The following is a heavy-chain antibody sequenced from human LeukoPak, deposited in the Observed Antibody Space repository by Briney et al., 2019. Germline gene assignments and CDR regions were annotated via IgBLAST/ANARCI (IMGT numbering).Heavy chain of an antibody. D-gene: IGHD3-3*01. V-gene: IGHV3-23*01. CDR2: ISGSGGST. CDR1: GFTFSSYA. CDR3: ARDRDFWSGYPNWFDP. J-gene: IGHJ5*02. Sequence: GGSLRLSCAASGFTFSSYAMSWVRQAPGKGLEWVSAISGSGGSTYYADSVKGRFTISRDNSKNTLYLQMNSLRAEDTAVYYCARDRDFWSGYPNWFDPWGQGTLVTVSS.